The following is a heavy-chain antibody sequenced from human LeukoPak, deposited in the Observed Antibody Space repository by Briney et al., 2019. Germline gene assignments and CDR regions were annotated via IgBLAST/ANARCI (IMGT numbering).Heavy chain of an antibody. CDR2: MNPNSGNT. J-gene: IGHJ6*03. CDR3: ARGSRIWYYMDV. CDR1: GYTFTSYD. Sequence: GASVTVSCKASGYTFTSYDINWVRQATGQGLEWMGWMNPNSGNTGYAQKFQGRVTMTRNTSISTAYMKLSSLRSEDTAVYYCARGSRIWYYMDVWGKGTTVTVSS. V-gene: IGHV1-8*01.